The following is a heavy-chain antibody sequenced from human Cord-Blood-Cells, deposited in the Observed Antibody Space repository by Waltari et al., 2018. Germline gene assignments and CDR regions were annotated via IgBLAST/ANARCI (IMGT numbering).Heavy chain of an antibody. J-gene: IGHJ4*02. D-gene: IGHD3-10*01. CDR2: IYPGDSDT. V-gene: IGHV5-51*01. Sequence: EVPLVQSGAEVKKPGASLKSSCKGAGYSFTSYWLGWVRQMPGKGREWMGIIYPGDSDTRDSPSFQGQVTISADKSISTAYLQWSSLKASDTAMYYCARQNFGGYVDYWGQGTLVTVSS. CDR1: GYSFTSYW. CDR3: ARQNFGGYVDY.